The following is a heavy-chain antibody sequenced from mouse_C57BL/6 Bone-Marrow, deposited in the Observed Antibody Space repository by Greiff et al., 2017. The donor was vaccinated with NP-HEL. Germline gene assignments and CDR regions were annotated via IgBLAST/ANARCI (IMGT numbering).Heavy chain of an antibody. J-gene: IGHJ2*01. Sequence: EVQLQQSGAELVRPGASVKLSCTASGFNIKDDYMHWVKQRPEQGLEWIGWIDPENGDTEYASKFQGKATITADTSSNTAYLQLSSLTSEDTAVYYCTTKVPYYFDYWGQGTTLTVSS. CDR3: TTKVPYYFDY. CDR1: GFNIKDDY. D-gene: IGHD1-3*01. V-gene: IGHV14-4*01. CDR2: IDPENGDT.